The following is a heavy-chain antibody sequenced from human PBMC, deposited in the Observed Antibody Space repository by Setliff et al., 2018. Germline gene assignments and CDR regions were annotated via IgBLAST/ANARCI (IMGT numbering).Heavy chain of an antibody. V-gene: IGHV3-9*01. J-gene: IGHJ6*03. CDR3: AKDSDYDFLTGSYMDV. D-gene: IGHD3-9*01. Sequence: SLKISCAASGFSFANYAMHWVRQVPGKGLEWVSGINWNSRSVAYAVSVRGRFTISRDNAKNSLYLQMNSLRREDTAVYYCAKDSDYDFLTGSYMDVWGKGTTVTVS. CDR1: GFSFANYA. CDR2: INWNSRSV.